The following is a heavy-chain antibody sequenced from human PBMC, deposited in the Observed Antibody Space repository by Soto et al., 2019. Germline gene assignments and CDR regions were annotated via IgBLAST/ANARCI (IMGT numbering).Heavy chain of an antibody. CDR1: GGSFSGYY. V-gene: IGHV4-34*01. J-gene: IGHJ4*02. Sequence: TLSLTCAVYGGSFSGYYWSWIRQPPGKGLEWIGEINHSGSTNYNPSLKSRVTISVDTSKNQFSLKLSSVTAADTAVYYCAVLYYYDSSGYKGSYWGQGTLVTVSS. CDR3: AVLYYYDSSGYKGSY. D-gene: IGHD3-22*01. CDR2: INHSGST.